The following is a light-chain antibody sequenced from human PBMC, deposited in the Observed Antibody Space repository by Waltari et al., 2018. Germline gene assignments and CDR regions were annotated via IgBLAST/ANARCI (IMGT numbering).Light chain of an antibody. J-gene: IGLJ2*01. CDR1: YSNVGSSDI. CDR2: EVL. CDR3: CSYASSSPRLI. V-gene: IGLV2-23*02. Sequence: QSALTQPASVSGSLGQSISISCSGTYSNVGSSDIVSWYHQRPGEAPKLLIYEVLKRPSGISNRFSGSKSGNAASLTISALQPEDEGTYYCCSYASSSPRLIFGGGTELSVL.